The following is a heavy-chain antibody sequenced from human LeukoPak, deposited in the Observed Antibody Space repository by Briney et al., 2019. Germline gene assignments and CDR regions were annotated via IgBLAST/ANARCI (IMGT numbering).Heavy chain of an antibody. V-gene: IGHV4-39*01. CDR3: ARVRLGELSFFDY. CDR2: IYYSGTT. CDR1: GGSISSSSYY. D-gene: IGHD3-16*02. J-gene: IGHJ4*02. Sequence: SETLSLTCTVSGGSISSSSYYWGWIRQSPGKGLEWIGTIYYSGTTYYNPSFTSRVTISVDTSKNQFSLKLSSVTAADAAVYYCARVRLGELSFFDYWGQGALVTVSS.